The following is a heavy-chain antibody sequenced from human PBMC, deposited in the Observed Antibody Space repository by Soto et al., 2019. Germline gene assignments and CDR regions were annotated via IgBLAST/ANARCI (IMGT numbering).Heavy chain of an antibody. V-gene: IGHV3-30*18. J-gene: IGHJ4*02. CDR3: AKDRGWLQYFDY. CDR2: ISYDGSNK. CDR1: GFTFSSYG. D-gene: IGHD3-10*01. Sequence: QVQLVESGGGVVQPGRSLRLSCAASGFTFSSYGMHWVRQAPGKGLEWVAVISYDGSNKYYADSVKGRFTISRDNSKNTLYLQMNSLRAEDTAVYYGAKDRGWLQYFDYWGQGTLVTVSS.